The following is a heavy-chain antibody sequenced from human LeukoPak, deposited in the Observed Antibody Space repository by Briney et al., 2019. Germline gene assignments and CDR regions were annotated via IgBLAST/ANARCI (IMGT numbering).Heavy chain of an antibody. J-gene: IGHJ4*02. Sequence: PSQTLSLTCAASGGSISSGGYSWSWIRQPPGKGLEWIGYIYHSGSTYYNPSLKSRVTISVDRSKNQFSLKLSSVTAADTAVYYCARSPHCTNGVCRSPFDYWGQGTLVTVSS. CDR3: ARSPHCTNGVCRSPFDY. CDR1: GGSISSGGYS. D-gene: IGHD2-8*01. V-gene: IGHV4-30-2*01. CDR2: IYHSGST.